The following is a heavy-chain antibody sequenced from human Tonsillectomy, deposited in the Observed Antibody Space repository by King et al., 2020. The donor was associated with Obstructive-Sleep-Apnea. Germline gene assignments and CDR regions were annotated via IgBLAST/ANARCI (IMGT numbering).Heavy chain of an antibody. V-gene: IGHV3-73*01. CDR2: IRSKTNNHAT. D-gene: IGHD3-10*02. CDR1: EFTFSGAI. J-gene: IGHJ4*02. CDR3: TRQADPVHS. Sequence: VQLVESGGALVQPGGSLRLSCAASEFTFSGAIIQWVRQASGKGLEWIGRIRSKTNNHATTYAASVRGRFTISRDDSKNTAYLQMDSLKIEDTAVYYCTRQADPVHSWGQGTLVTVSS.